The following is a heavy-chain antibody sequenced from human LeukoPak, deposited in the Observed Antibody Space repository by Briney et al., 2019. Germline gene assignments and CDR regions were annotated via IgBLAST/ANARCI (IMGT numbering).Heavy chain of an antibody. CDR3: AKVKLGVAGTVYYYGMDV. CDR2: ISGSGGST. J-gene: IGHJ6*02. CDR1: GFTFSSYA. Sequence: GGSLRLSCAASGFTFSSYAMSWVRQAPGKGLEWVSAISGSGGSTYYADSVKGRFTISRDNSKNTLYLQMNSLRAEDTAVYYCAKVKLGVAGTVYYYGMDVWGQGTTVTVSS. V-gene: IGHV3-23*01. D-gene: IGHD6-19*01.